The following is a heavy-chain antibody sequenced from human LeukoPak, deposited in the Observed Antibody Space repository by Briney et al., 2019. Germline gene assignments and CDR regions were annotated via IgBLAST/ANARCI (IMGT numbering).Heavy chain of an antibody. J-gene: IGHJ4*02. D-gene: IGHD6-19*01. Sequence: ASVKVSCKASGYTFTGYYMHWVRQAPGQGLEWMGWINPNSGGTNYAQKFQGRVTMTRDTSISTAYMELSRLRSDDTAVYYCANGAGYSSGWSPEYYFDYWGQGTLVTVSS. CDR2: INPNSGGT. CDR3: ANGAGYSSGWSPEYYFDY. V-gene: IGHV1-2*02. CDR1: GYTFTGYY.